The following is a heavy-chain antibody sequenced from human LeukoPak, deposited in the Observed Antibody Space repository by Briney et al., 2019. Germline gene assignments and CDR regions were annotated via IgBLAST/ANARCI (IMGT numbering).Heavy chain of an antibody. CDR3: ARVKRAQQLDY. CDR1: GGSISSSSYY. J-gene: IGHJ4*02. V-gene: IGHV4-39*07. Sequence: SETLSLTCTVSGGSISSSSYYWGWIRQPPGKGLEWIGSIYYSGSTYYNPSLKSRVTISVDTSKNQFSLKLSSVTAADTAVYYCARVKRAQQLDYWGQGTLVTVSS. CDR2: IYYSGST. D-gene: IGHD6-13*01.